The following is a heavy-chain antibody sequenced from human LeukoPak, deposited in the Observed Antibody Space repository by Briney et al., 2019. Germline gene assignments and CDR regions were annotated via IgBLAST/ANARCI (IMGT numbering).Heavy chain of an antibody. J-gene: IGHJ5*02. V-gene: IGHV4-39*07. CDR3: ASQLWPRSGWFDP. CDR2: IYYSGST. D-gene: IGHD5-18*01. CDR1: GGSISSSTYY. Sequence: SETLSLTCTVSGGSISSSTYYWGWIRQPPGKGLEWIGSIYYSGSTNYNPSLKSRVTISVDTPKNQFSLKLSSVTAADTAVYYCASQLWPRSGWFDPWGQGTLVTVSS.